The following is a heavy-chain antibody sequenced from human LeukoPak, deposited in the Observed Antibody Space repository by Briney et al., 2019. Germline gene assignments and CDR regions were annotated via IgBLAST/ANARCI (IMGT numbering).Heavy chain of an antibody. CDR1: GGSFSGYY. V-gene: IGHV4-34*01. J-gene: IGHJ3*02. CDR2: INHSGST. CDR3: ARGDVAYYELAFDI. Sequence: KPSETLSLTCAVYGGSFSGYYWSWIRQPPGKGLEWIGEINHSGSTNYNPSLKSRVTISVDTSKNQFSLKLSSVTAADTAVYYCARGDVAYYELAFDIWGQGTMVTVSS. D-gene: IGHD3-3*01.